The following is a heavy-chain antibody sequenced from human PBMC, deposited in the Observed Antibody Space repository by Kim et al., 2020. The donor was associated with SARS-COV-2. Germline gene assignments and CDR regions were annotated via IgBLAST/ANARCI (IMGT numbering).Heavy chain of an antibody. V-gene: IGHV1-69*13. CDR1: GGTFSSYA. Sequence: SVKVSCKASGGTFSSYAISWVRQAPGQGLEWMGGIIPNYGKANYAQKFQGRVTITADESTSTAYMELSSLRSEDTAVYYCARRGDHTRGYYYYGMDVWG. D-gene: IGHD2-21*02. CDR2: IIPNYGKA. J-gene: IGHJ6*02. CDR3: ARRGDHTRGYYYYGMDV.